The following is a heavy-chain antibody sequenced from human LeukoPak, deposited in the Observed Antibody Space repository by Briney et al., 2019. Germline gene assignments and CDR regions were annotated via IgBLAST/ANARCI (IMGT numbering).Heavy chain of an antibody. CDR2: IYYSGST. D-gene: IGHD4-23*01. J-gene: IGHJ4*02. V-gene: IGHV4-39*07. CDR3: AREVPRNSGPHYDH. CDR1: GGSISSSDYY. Sequence: PSETLSLTCTVSGGSISSSDYYWGWIRQPPGRGLEWIGSIYYSGSTYYNPSLKSRVAVSVDTSNNQFSLKLSSVTAADTAVYYCAREVPRNSGPHYDHWGQGTLVTVSS.